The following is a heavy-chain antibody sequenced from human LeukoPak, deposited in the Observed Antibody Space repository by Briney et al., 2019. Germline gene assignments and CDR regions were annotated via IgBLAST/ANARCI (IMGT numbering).Heavy chain of an antibody. J-gene: IGHJ6*03. V-gene: IGHV3-48*01. Sequence: GGSLRLSCAASGFAFSSYSMNWVRQAPGKGLEWVSYISSSSSIIYYADSVKGRFTISRDNAKNSLYLQMNSLRAEDTAVYYCARDGAGVYYYYYMDVWGKGTTVTVSS. CDR3: ARDGAGVYYYYYMDV. CDR1: GFAFSSYS. CDR2: ISSSSSII. D-gene: IGHD3-10*01.